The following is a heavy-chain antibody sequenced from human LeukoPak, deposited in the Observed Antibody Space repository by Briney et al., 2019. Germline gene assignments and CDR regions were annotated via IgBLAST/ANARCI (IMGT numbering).Heavy chain of an antibody. D-gene: IGHD3-22*01. CDR3: VGWLGY. Sequence: GGSLRLSCAASGFTFSSYVINWVRQAPGKGLEWVSVISGSGGNTYHADSVKGRFTISRDNSKNTVYLQMNSLRAEDTAVYYCVGWLGYWGQGTLVTVSS. CDR2: ISGSGGNT. V-gene: IGHV3-23*01. J-gene: IGHJ4*02. CDR1: GFTFSSYV.